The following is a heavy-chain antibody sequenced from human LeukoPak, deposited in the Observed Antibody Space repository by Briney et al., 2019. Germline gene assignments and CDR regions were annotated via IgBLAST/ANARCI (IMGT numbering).Heavy chain of an antibody. CDR3: ARVDRYHYYLAV. J-gene: IGHJ6*03. V-gene: IGHV1-69*05. CDR1: GGTFSSYS. CDR2: IMPLFNTA. Sequence: SVKVSCKASGGTFSSYSITWVRQAPGQGLEWMGGIMPLFNTANYAQQFQGRVTITTDESTSTAYMELSSLRFEDTAMYYCARVDRYHYYLAVWGKGTTVTVSS.